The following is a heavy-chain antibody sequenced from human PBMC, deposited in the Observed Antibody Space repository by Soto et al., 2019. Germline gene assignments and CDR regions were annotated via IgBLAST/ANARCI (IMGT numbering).Heavy chain of an antibody. V-gene: IGHV4-39*01. CDR1: GGSISSSSYY. Sequence: SETLSLTCTVSGGSISSSSYYWGWIRQPPGKGLEWIGSIYYSGSTYYNPSLKSRVTISVDTSKNQFSLKLSSVTAADTAVYYCARQTFDYSYYYYYMDVWGKGTTVTVSS. CDR2: IYYSGST. CDR3: ARQTFDYSYYYYYMDV. J-gene: IGHJ6*03. D-gene: IGHD4-4*01.